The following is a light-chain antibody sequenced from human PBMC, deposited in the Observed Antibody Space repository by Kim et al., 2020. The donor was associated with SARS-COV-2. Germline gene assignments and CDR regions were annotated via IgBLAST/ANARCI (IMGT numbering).Light chain of an antibody. CDR2: GNS. J-gene: IGLJ3*02. CDR1: SPNIGAGYD. Sequence: GQRVTIYGTGGSPNIGAGYDVHWYQQLPGTAPKLLIYGNSNRPSGVPDRFAGSKSGTSASLAITGLQAEDEADYYCQSYDSSLSGVFGGGTQLTVL. V-gene: IGLV1-40*01. CDR3: QSYDSSLSGV.